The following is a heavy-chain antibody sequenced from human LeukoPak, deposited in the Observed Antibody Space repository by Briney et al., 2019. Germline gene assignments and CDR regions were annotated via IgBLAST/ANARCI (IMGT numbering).Heavy chain of an antibody. CDR3: ARWSGGSDWRYHYGMDV. Sequence: ASVKVSCKASGYTFTNYGSSWVRQAPGQGLEWMGWISNYNYKTNYAQKFQGRVTVTTDTSTNTAYMVLRSLRSDDTAVYYCARWSGGSDWRYHYGMDVWGQGTTVTVSS. CDR2: ISNYNYKT. V-gene: IGHV1-18*01. CDR1: GYTFTNYG. D-gene: IGHD6-19*01. J-gene: IGHJ6*02.